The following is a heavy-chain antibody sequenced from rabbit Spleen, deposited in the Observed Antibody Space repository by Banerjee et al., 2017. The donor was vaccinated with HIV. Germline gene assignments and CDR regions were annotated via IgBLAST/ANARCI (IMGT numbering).Heavy chain of an antibody. CDR1: GFSFSSGYY. V-gene: IGHV1S45*01. CDR3: ARDLDGVIGWNFGW. D-gene: IGHD4-1*01. J-gene: IGHJ6*01. CDR2: IGTGSGST. Sequence: QEQLVESGGGLVRPGASLTLTCKASGFSFSSGYYISWVRQAPGKGLEWIGCIGTGSGSTYYASWAKGRFTISKASSTTVTLQMTSLTAADTATYFCARDLDGVIGWNFGWWGPGTLVTVS.